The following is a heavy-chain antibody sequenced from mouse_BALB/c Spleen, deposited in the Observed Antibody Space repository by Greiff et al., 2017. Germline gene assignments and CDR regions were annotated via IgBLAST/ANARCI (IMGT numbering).Heavy chain of an antibody. V-gene: IGHV2-6-7*01. Sequence: QVQLKESGPGLVAPSQSLSITCTVSGFSLTGYGVNWVRQPPGKGLEWLGMIWGDGSTDYNSALKSRLSISKDNSKSQVFLKMNSLQTDDTARYYCARDPFITTVGWYFDVWGAGTTVTVSS. J-gene: IGHJ1*01. CDR2: IWGDGST. CDR3: ARDPFITTVGWYFDV. CDR1: GFSLTGYG. D-gene: IGHD1-1*01.